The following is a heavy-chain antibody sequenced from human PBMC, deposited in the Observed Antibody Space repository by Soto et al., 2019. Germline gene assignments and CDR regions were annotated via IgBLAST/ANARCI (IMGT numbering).Heavy chain of an antibody. Sequence: QVQLVQSGAEVKKPGASVKVSCKASGYTFTSFGISWVRQAPGQGLEWMGWISAYNGNTNYAENLQGRVTMTTDTSTSTADMEVRSLGSDDTAVYFCARDHRGGTDALDIWGQGTMVTVSS. V-gene: IGHV1-18*01. CDR1: GYTFTSFG. J-gene: IGHJ3*02. CDR3: ARDHRGGTDALDI. D-gene: IGHD2-15*01. CDR2: ISAYNGNT.